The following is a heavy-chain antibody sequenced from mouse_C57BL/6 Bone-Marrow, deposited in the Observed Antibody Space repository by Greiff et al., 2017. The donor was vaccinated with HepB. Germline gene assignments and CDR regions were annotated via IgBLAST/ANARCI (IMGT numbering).Heavy chain of an antibody. V-gene: IGHV3-3*01. D-gene: IGHD1-1*01. CDR3: AGITTVDYYAMDY. J-gene: IGHJ4*01. Sequence: VQLKQSGPSLVRPSQTLSLTCTVTGFSINSDCYWIWIRQFPGNKLEYIGYTFYSGITYYNPSLESRTYITRDTSKNQFSLKLSSVTTEDTATYYCAGITTVDYYAMDYWGQGTSVTVSS. CDR1: GFSINSDCY. CDR2: TFYSGIT.